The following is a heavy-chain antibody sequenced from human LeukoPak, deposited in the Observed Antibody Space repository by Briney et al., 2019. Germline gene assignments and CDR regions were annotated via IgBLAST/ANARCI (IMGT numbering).Heavy chain of an antibody. J-gene: IGHJ3*02. CDR3: AKVLIWTYGSGNYYKGAFDI. D-gene: IGHD3-10*01. V-gene: IGHV3-23*01. Sequence: GGTLRLSCAASGFTFNSYAMTWVRQAPGKGLEWVSVISDSGGRIYYADSVKGRFTISRDNSKNTLYLHMNSLRAEDTAVYYCAKVLIWTYGSGNYYKGAFDIWGQGTMVTVFS. CDR1: GFTFNSYA. CDR2: ISDSGGRI.